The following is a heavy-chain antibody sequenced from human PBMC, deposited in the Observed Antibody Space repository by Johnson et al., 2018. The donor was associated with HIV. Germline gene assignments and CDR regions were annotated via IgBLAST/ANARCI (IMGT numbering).Heavy chain of an antibody. Sequence: MLLVESGGGVVQPGRSLRLSCAASGFTFSNAWMSWVRQAPGKGLECVDRIKSKTAGGSTDYAAPVKGKFTILRDNSKNTLYLKMKSLKTEETAVYYWTTARTYFLGQGTMVTVSS. CDR1: GFTFSNAW. CDR3: TTARTYF. J-gene: IGHJ3*01. D-gene: IGHD2-8*01. V-gene: IGHV3-15*01. CDR2: IKSKTAGGST.